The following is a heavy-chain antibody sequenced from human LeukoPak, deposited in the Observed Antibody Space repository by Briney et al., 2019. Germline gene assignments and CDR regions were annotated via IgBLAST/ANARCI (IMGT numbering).Heavy chain of an antibody. CDR2: ISASGSYI. CDR3: ARDSPGTTASDY. CDR1: GFTFDTYR. Sequence: GSLRLSCAASGFTFDTYRMNWVRQAPGKGLEWVSSISASGSYIYYADSLKGRFTISRDNTKNSLFLQMNSLRAEDTAVYYRARDSPGTTASDYWGQGTLVTVSS. D-gene: IGHD1-1*01. J-gene: IGHJ4*02. V-gene: IGHV3-21*01.